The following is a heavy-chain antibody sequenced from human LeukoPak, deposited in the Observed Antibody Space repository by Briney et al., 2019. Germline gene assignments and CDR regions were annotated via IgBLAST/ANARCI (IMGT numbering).Heavy chain of an antibody. CDR3: ATVTYGDYGAAY. Sequence: ASVKVSCKASGYTFTSYGISWVRQAPGQGLEWIGWISAYNGNTNYAQKLQGRVTMTTDTSTSTAYMELRSLRSDDTAVYYCATVTYGDYGAAYWGQGTLVTVSS. CDR2: ISAYNGNT. J-gene: IGHJ4*02. CDR1: GYTFTSYG. D-gene: IGHD4-17*01. V-gene: IGHV1-18*01.